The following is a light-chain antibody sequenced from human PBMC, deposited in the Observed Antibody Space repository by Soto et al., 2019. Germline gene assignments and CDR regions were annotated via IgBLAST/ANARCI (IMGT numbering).Light chain of an antibody. CDR1: QIFSSDY. J-gene: IGKJ2*01. V-gene: IGKV3-20*01. Sequence: EVVWTQSPCTLSLSPGERATLSCRASQIFSSDYLAWYQQKPGQAPRLLIYGASTRATHIPDRFSGSGSGTDFTLTISRLEPEDSAVYLCQQYGDSPSTFGQGTKLEIK. CDR3: QQYGDSPST. CDR2: GAS.